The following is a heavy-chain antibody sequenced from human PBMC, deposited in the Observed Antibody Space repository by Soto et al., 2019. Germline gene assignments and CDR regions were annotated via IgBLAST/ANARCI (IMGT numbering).Heavy chain of an antibody. D-gene: IGHD2-15*01. CDR3: AKVVAAPSDDAFDI. V-gene: IGHV3-9*01. CDR2: ISWNSGSI. Sequence: GGSLRLSCAASGFTFDDYAMHWVRQAPGKGLEWVSGISWNSGSIGYADSVKGRFTISRDNAKNSLYLQMNSLRAEDTALYYCAKVVAAPSDDAFDIWGQGTMVTVXS. J-gene: IGHJ3*02. CDR1: GFTFDDYA.